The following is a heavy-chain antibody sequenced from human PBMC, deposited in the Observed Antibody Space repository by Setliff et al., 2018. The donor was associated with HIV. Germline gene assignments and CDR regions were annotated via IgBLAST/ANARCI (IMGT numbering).Heavy chain of an antibody. CDR1: GGSISRGSYS. D-gene: IGHD6-19*01. Sequence: SETLSLTCTVSGGSISRGSYSWGWTRQPPGKGLEWIGSISYTGITNYNPSLKSRVTISVDTSQNQFSLKLTSVTAADTAVYYCARLRQWLAFFDSWGQGTLVTVSS. J-gene: IGHJ4*02. CDR3: ARLRQWLAFFDS. CDR2: ISYTGIT. V-gene: IGHV4-39*01.